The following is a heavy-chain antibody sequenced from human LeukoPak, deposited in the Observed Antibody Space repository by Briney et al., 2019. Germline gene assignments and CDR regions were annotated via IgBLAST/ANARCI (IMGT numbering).Heavy chain of an antibody. J-gene: IGHJ4*02. Sequence: GGSLRLSCAASGFTFSSYSMNWVRQAPGKGLEWVSYISSSSTIYYADSVKGRFTISRDNAKNSLYLQMNSLRAEDTAVYYCARGRYCSSTSCSVFDYWGQGTLVTVSS. CDR1: GFTFSSYS. D-gene: IGHD2-2*01. V-gene: IGHV3-48*01. CDR3: ARGRYCSSTSCSVFDY. CDR2: ISSSSTI.